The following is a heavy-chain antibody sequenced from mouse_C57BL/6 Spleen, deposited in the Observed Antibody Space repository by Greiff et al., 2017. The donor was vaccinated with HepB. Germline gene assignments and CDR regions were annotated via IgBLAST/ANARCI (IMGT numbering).Heavy chain of an antibody. CDR3: ARRSYYYGSRGYFDV. CDR2: INPNNGGT. CDR1: GYTFTDYY. Sequence: EVQLQQSGPELVKPGASVKISCKASGYTFTDYYMNWVKQSHGKSLEWIGDINPNNGGTSYNQKFKGKATLTVDKSSSTAYMELRSLTSEDSAVYYCARRSYYYGSRGYFDVWGTGTTVTVSS. D-gene: IGHD1-1*01. J-gene: IGHJ1*03. V-gene: IGHV1-26*01.